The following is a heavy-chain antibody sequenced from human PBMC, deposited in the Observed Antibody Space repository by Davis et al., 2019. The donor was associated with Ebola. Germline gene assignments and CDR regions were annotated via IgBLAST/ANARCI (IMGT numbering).Heavy chain of an antibody. V-gene: IGHV3-66*01. CDR2: IYSGGTT. D-gene: IGHD6-13*01. CDR3: VQGIAAAGSRWFDP. J-gene: IGHJ5*02. Sequence: GESLKISCAASGITVTNNFMNWVRQASGKGPEWISLIYSGGTTYYADSVKGRFLISRDDSKNTLYLQMNSLRAEDTAVYYCVQGIAAAGSRWFDPWGQGTLVTVSS. CDR1: GITVTNNF.